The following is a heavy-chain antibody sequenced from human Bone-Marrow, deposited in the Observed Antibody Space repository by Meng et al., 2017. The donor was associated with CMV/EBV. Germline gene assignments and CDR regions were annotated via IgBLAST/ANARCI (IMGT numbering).Heavy chain of an antibody. Sequence: SLKISCAASGFTFDDYAMHWVRQAPGKGLEWVSGISWNSGSIGYADSVKGRFTISRDNAKNSLYLQMNSLRAEDTALYYCAKGGIMITFGEGYYFDYWGQGTLDTVSS. CDR2: ISWNSGSI. CDR3: AKGGIMITFGEGYYFDY. D-gene: IGHD3-16*01. V-gene: IGHV3-9*01. J-gene: IGHJ4*02. CDR1: GFTFDDYA.